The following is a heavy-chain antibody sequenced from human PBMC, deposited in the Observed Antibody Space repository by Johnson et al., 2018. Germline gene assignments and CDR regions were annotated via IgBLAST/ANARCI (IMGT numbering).Heavy chain of an antibody. CDR1: GFTFSSYA. D-gene: IGHD3-16*02. CDR2: ISYDGSNK. Sequence: QVQLQESGGGVVQPGRSXRLSCAASGFTFSSYAMHWVRQAPGKGLEWVAVISYDGSNKYYADSVKGRFTISRDNSKNTRYLQMNHLRAEDTAVYYCAKGDNTYYDYVWGSYPTNYYYMDVWGKGTTVTVSS. J-gene: IGHJ6*03. V-gene: IGHV3-30*18. CDR3: AKGDNTYYDYVWGSYPTNYYYMDV.